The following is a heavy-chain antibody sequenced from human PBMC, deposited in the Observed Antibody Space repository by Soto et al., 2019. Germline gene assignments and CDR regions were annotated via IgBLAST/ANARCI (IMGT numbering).Heavy chain of an antibody. CDR3: ARDDDYGDYVGGD. J-gene: IGHJ4*02. D-gene: IGHD4-17*01. CDR1: GFTFSSYG. Sequence: QVQLVESGGGVVQPGRSLRLSCAASGFTFSSYGMHWVRQAPGKGLEWVAVIWYDGSNKYYADSVKGRFTISRDNSKNTLYLQMNILRAEDTAVYYCARDDDYGDYVGGDWGQGTLVTVSS. CDR2: IWYDGSNK. V-gene: IGHV3-33*01.